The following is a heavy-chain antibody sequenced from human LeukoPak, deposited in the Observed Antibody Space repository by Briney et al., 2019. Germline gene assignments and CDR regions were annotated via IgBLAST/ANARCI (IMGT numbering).Heavy chain of an antibody. CDR2: IWYDGSNK. J-gene: IGHJ3*02. Sequence: PGGSLRLSCAASGFTFSSYGMHWVRQAPGKGLEWVAVIWYDGSNKYYADSVKGRFTISRDNSKNTLYLQMNSLRADDTAVYYCARGYDILTGYYLSDAFDTWGQGTMVTVSS. CDR3: ARGYDILTGYYLSDAFDT. V-gene: IGHV3-33*01. D-gene: IGHD3-9*01. CDR1: GFTFSSYG.